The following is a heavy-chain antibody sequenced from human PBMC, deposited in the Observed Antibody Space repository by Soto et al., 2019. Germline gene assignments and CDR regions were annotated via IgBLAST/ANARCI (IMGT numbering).Heavy chain of an antibody. CDR2: IYHSGST. D-gene: IGHD5-18*01. J-gene: IGHJ4*02. CDR3: ARGNTAMAYHYFDY. Sequence: PSETLSLTCAVSGGSISSGGYSWSWIRQPPGKGLEWIGYIYHSGSTYYNPSLKSRVTISVDRSKNQFSLKLSSVTAADTAVYYCARGNTAMAYHYFDYWGQGTPVTVSS. V-gene: IGHV4-30-2*01. CDR1: GGSISSGGYS.